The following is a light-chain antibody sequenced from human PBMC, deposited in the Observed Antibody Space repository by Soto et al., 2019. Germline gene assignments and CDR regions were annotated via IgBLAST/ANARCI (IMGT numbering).Light chain of an antibody. CDR1: QSVSNN. Sequence: IVMTQSPPTLSVSPGERATLSCRSSQSVSNNYLAWYQQKPGQAPRLLIYGAFTRATGIPARFSGTGSGTEFTLTISSLQSEDLALYYCQQYNDWPLTFGQGTKVDI. V-gene: IGKV3-15*01. J-gene: IGKJ1*01. CDR2: GAF. CDR3: QQYNDWPLT.